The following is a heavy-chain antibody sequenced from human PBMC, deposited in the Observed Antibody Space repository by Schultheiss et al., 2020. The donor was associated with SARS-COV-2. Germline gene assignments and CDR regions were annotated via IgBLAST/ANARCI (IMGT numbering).Heavy chain of an antibody. V-gene: IGHV3-23*01. CDR1: GFTFSSYA. Sequence: GESLKISCAASGFTFSSYAMSWVRQAPGKGLEWVSAISGSGGSTYYADSVKGRFTISRDNSKNTLYLQMNSLRAEDTAVYYCASGLYDFWSGYYFDYWGQGTLVTVSS. D-gene: IGHD3-3*01. J-gene: IGHJ4*02. CDR3: ASGLYDFWSGYYFDY. CDR2: ISGSGGST.